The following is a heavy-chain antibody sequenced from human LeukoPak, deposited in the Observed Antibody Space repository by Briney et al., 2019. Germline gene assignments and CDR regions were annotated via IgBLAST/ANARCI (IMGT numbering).Heavy chain of an antibody. V-gene: IGHV4-39*01. CDR1: GVSIRSSSYY. D-gene: IGHD1-1*01. Sequence: SETLSLTCTVSGVSIRSSSYYWAWIRQPPGKGLEWIGEVTRNGDINYNPSLKSRVTLSLEASQNQFSLTVNSVSAADTAVYYCARLSLMNPQLSYWYFDVWGRGTLVTVSS. CDR2: VTRNGDI. CDR3: ARLSLMNPQLSYWYFDV. J-gene: IGHJ2*01.